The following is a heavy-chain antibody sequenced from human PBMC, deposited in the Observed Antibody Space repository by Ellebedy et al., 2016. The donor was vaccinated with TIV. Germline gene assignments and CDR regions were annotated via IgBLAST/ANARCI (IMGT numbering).Heavy chain of an antibody. D-gene: IGHD3-16*02. CDR2: IWYDGSNK. V-gene: IGHV3-33*08. J-gene: IGHJ4*02. CDR3: ARDGGSGSMDYDYVWGSYRAYNFDY. CDR1: GFTFSSYG. Sequence: GESLKISCAASGFTFSSYGMHWVRQAPGKGLEWVAVIWYDGSNKYYADSVKGRFTISRDNSKNTLYLQMNSLRAEDTAGYYCARDGGSGSMDYDYVWGSYRAYNFDYWGQGTLVTVSS.